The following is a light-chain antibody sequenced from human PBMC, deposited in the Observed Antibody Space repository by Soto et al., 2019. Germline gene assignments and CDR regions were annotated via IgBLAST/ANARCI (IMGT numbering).Light chain of an antibody. J-gene: IGKJ1*01. Sequence: DIQMTQSPPTLPASVGGRVTITCRASQSISNWLAWYQQKPRTAPLLLVYHASTFGSGVPSRFSGCGSGTELTLTISSLQPDAFATYYCQQYNSYSFGQGNKVDIK. CDR1: QSISNW. V-gene: IGKV1-5*01. CDR3: QQYNSYS. CDR2: HAS.